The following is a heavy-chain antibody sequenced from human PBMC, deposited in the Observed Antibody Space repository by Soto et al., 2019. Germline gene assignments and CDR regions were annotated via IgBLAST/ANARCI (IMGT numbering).Heavy chain of an antibody. CDR2: ISYGGSNK. V-gene: IGHV3-30*18. Sequence: QVQLVESGGGVVQPGRSLRLSCAASGFTFSSYGMHWVRQAPGKGLEWVAVISYGGSNKYYAVSVKGRFTISRDNSKNTLYLQMNNLRAEDTAVYYCAKDNCISTSCYRLYNWFDPWGQGTLVTVSS. CDR1: GFTFSSYG. D-gene: IGHD2-2*01. CDR3: AKDNCISTSCYRLYNWFDP. J-gene: IGHJ5*02.